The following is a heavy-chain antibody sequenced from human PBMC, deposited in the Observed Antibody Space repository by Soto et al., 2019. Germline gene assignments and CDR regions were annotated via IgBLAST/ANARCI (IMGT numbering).Heavy chain of an antibody. CDR2: FSGRSTST. J-gene: IGHJ3*02. CDR3: AKGIDCGTDCHSYDTFDI. D-gene: IGHD2-21*02. V-gene: IGHV3-23*01. CDR1: GFTVNNTA. Sequence: EMQLLQSGGGLVQPGGSLRLSCAASGFTVNNTAMTWVRQAPGKGLEWVSAFSGRSTSTFYAGSVKGRFSISKDSSKNTLYLQMNSRRAEDTALYYCAKGIDCGTDCHSYDTFDIWGQGTVVTVSS.